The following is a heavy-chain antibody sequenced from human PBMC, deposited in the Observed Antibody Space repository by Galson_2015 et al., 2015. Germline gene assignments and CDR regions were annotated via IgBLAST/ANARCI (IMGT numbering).Heavy chain of an antibody. CDR2: ISSSGSTI. D-gene: IGHD4-17*01. CDR3: ARDAPTVTFDY. J-gene: IGHJ4*02. CDR1: GFTFSSYE. V-gene: IGHV3-48*03. Sequence: SLRLSCAASGFTFSSYEMNWVRQAPGKRLEWVSYISSSGSTIYYADSVKGRFTISRDNAKNSLYLQMNSLRAEDTAVYYCARDAPTVTFDYWGQGTLVTVSS.